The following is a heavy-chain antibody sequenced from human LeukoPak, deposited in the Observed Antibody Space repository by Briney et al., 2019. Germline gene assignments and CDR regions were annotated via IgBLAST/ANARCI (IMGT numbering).Heavy chain of an antibody. CDR2: INDDGSGI. CDR3: AKRGHYYGHKGYDMGYYDFDM. J-gene: IGHJ3*02. CDR1: GFTFRTYW. Sequence: GGSLRLSCAASGFTFRTYWMHWVRHVPRKGLMWVSRINDDGSGIIYADSVRGRFTSSRDNAKNTLYLQINRLRTENTAVYYGAKRGHYYGHKGYDMGYYDFDMWGQGTMVTVSS. V-gene: IGHV3-74*01. D-gene: IGHD3-10*01.